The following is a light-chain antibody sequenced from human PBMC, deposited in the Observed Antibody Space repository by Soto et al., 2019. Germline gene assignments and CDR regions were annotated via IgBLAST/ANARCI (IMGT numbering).Light chain of an antibody. CDR3: QQRLNWPPG. Sequence: EIFLTQSPDTLSLSPGERATLTCRASQSVTNYIAWYQQRPGQAPRLLIYDASNRATGVPARFSGSRSGTDFTLTISYLEPADFGLYYCQQRLNWPPGFGQGTKVEIK. CDR1: QSVTNY. V-gene: IGKV3-11*01. J-gene: IGKJ1*01. CDR2: DAS.